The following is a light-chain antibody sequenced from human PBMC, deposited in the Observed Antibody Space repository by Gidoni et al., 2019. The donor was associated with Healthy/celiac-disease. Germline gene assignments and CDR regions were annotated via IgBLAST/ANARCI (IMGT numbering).Light chain of an antibody. J-gene: IGLJ1*01. Sequence: QSVLTQPPSASGTPGQRVTISCSGSSSNIGSNTVNWYQQLPVTAPKLLIYINNQRPSGVPDRFSGSKSGTSASLAISGLQSEDEADYYCAAWDDSLNGLVFGTGTKVTVL. V-gene: IGLV1-44*01. CDR2: INN. CDR1: SSNIGSNT. CDR3: AAWDDSLNGLV.